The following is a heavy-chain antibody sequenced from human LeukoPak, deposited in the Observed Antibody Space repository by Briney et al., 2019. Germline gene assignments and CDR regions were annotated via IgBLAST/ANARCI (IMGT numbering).Heavy chain of an antibody. CDR2: ISGSGGST. J-gene: IGHJ4*02. CDR3: AKDRGGYSSGWYYFDY. CDR1: GFTFSSYA. V-gene: IGHV3-23*01. D-gene: IGHD6-19*01. Sequence: GGSLRLSCAASGFTFSSYAMSWVRQAPGKGLEWVSAISGSGGSTYYADSVKGRFTISRDNSKNTLYPQMNSLRAEDTAVYYCAKDRGGYSSGWYYFDYWGQGTLVTVSS.